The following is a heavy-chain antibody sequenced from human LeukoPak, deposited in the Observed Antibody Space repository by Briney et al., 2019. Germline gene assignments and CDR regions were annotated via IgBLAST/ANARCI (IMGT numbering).Heavy chain of an antibody. D-gene: IGHD3-3*01. CDR2: IYYSGST. V-gene: IGHV4-39*01. CDR1: GGSINSYY. CDR3: ARRQVFGAYNWFDP. Sequence: SETLSLTCTVSGGSINSYYWGWIRQPPGKGLEWIGSIYYSGSTYYNPSLKSRVTISVDTSKNQFSLKLSSVTAADTAVYYCARRQVFGAYNWFDPWGQGTLVTVSS. J-gene: IGHJ5*02.